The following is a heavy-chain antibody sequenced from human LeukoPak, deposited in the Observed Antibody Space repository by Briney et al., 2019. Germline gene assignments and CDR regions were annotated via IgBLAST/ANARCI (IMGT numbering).Heavy chain of an antibody. Sequence: GGSLRLSCAASGFTISRDSMNWVRQAPGKGLEWISYISRDSGIIYYADSVRGRFTISRDNAKNSLYLQMHSLRAEDTAVYYCASRGGILTERPFRFDYWGQGTLVTVSS. D-gene: IGHD5-18*01. V-gene: IGHV3-48*01. CDR2: ISRDSGII. CDR3: ASRGGILTERPFRFDY. CDR1: GFTISRDS. J-gene: IGHJ4*02.